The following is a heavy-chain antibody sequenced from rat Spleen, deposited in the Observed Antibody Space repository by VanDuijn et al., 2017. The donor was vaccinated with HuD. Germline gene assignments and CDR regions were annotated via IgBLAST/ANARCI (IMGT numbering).Heavy chain of an antibody. Sequence: EVQLVESGGGLVQPGGSLKLSCVASGFTFNNYWMTWIRQAPTKGLEWVATISSDGRRNYYRDSVKGRFTISRDNAKSSLYLQMDSLRSADTATYYCARHWGYWGQGVMVTVSS. J-gene: IGHJ2*01. V-gene: IGHV5-29*01. D-gene: IGHD4-6*01. CDR3: ARHWGY. CDR2: ISSDGRRN. CDR1: GFTFNNYW.